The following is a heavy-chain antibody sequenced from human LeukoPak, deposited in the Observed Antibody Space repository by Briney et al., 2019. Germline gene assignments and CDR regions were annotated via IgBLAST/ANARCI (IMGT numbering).Heavy chain of an antibody. Sequence: GGSLRLSRAASGFTFSSYAMSWVRQAPGKGLEWVSAISGSGGSTYYADSVKGRFTISRDNSKNTLYLQMNSLRAEDTAVYYCAKDCEAHSSPIPKQEFDYWGQGTLVTVSS. CDR3: AKDCEAHSSPIPKQEFDY. J-gene: IGHJ4*02. CDR1: GFTFSSYA. D-gene: IGHD6-13*01. CDR2: ISGSGGST. V-gene: IGHV3-23*01.